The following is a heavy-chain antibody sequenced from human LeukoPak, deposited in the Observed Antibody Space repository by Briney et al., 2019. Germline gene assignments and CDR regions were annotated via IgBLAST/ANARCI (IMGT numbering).Heavy chain of an antibody. V-gene: IGHV3-30*18. D-gene: IGHD6-13*01. CDR1: EFTFSSYD. CDR3: ANDRIAYSSRWHYFDY. Sequence: GGSLRLSCTASEFTFSSYDMHWVRQAPGKGLEWVAVISHDGNDKYYADSVKGRYTISRDNSKNTLYLQMKSLTFEDTAVYYCANDRIAYSSRWHYFDYWGQGTLVTVSS. CDR2: ISHDGNDK. J-gene: IGHJ4*02.